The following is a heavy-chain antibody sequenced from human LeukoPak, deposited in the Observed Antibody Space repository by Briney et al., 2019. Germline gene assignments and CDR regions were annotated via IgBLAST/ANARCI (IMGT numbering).Heavy chain of an antibody. D-gene: IGHD2-15*01. J-gene: IGHJ5*02. Sequence: GESLKISCKGSGYSFTSYYIGWVRQMPGKGLEWMGIIYPGDSDTRYSPSFQGQVTISADKSISTAYLQWSSLKASDTAMYYCARTPGYCSGGSCYSLYNWFDPWGQGTLVTVSS. CDR3: ARTPGYCSGGSCYSLYNWFDP. CDR2: IYPGDSDT. V-gene: IGHV5-51*01. CDR1: GYSFTSYY.